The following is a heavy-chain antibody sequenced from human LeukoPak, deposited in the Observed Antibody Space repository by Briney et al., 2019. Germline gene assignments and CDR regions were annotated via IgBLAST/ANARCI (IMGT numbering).Heavy chain of an antibody. CDR3: ARYCSGGSCYSLSLDY. J-gene: IGHJ4*02. CDR1: GYTFTSYD. Sequence: GASVKVSCKASGYTFTSYDINWVRQATGQGLEWMGWMNPSSGNTGYAQKFQGRVTMTRNTSISTAYMELSSLRSEDTAVYYCARYCSGGSCYSLSLDYWGQGTLVTVSS. D-gene: IGHD2-15*01. V-gene: IGHV1-8*01. CDR2: MNPSSGNT.